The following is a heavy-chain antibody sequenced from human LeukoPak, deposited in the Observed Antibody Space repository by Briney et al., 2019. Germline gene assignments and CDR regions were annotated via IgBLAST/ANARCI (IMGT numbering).Heavy chain of an antibody. CDR3: ARWSGSYPPNY. Sequence: SETLSLTCAVYGGSFSGYYWSWIRQPPGKGLEWIGEINHSGSTNYNPSLKSRLTISVDKSNNQFSLKLTSVTAADTAVYYCARWSGSYPPNYWGQGTLVTVSS. CDR2: INHSGST. J-gene: IGHJ4*02. V-gene: IGHV4-34*01. D-gene: IGHD3-10*01. CDR1: GGSFSGYY.